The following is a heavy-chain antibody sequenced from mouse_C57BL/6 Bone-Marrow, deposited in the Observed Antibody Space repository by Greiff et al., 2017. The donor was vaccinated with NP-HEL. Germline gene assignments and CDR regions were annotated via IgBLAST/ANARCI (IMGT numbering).Heavy chain of an antibody. CDR2: ISGGGGNT. D-gene: IGHD1-1*01. CDR1: GFTFSSYT. Sequence: EVNLVESGGGLVKPGGSLKLSCAASGFTFSSYTMSWVRQTPEKRLEWVATISGGGGNTYYPDRVQGRFSISRDTAKNNMYLQMSSLRTEDTALYYCARQPTVVGPYYFDYWGQGTTLTVSS. J-gene: IGHJ2*01. CDR3: ARQPTVVGPYYFDY. V-gene: IGHV5-9*01.